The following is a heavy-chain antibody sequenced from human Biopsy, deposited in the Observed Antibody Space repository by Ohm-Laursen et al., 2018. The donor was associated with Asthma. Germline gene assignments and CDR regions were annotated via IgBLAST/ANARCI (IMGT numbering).Heavy chain of an antibody. CDR1: GFTVSTNG. D-gene: IGHD4-23*01. CDR2: IYSDGGT. CDR3: ARAYGGSFFSGSFDI. Sequence: SLRLSCTASGFTVSTNGMSWVRQPPGKGLAWVSVIYSDGGTYYADSVQGRVTISRDNSKNTLSLQMNSLRAEDTAVYYCARAYGGSFFSGSFDIWGQGTMVTVSS. V-gene: IGHV3-53*01. J-gene: IGHJ3*02.